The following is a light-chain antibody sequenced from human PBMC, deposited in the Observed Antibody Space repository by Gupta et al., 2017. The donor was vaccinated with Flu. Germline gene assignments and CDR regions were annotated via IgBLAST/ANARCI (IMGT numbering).Light chain of an antibody. CDR1: ITNIGSNY. CDR3: EAWDDSLSGVV. V-gene: IGLV1-47*02. J-gene: IGLJ3*02. CDR2: SNN. Sequence: TIYGSVSITNIGSNYVYWYQQLPGQAPKLLIYSNNQRPSGVPDRFSGSKSGTSASLAISGLRSEDEADYYCEAWDDSLSGVVFGGGTKLTVL.